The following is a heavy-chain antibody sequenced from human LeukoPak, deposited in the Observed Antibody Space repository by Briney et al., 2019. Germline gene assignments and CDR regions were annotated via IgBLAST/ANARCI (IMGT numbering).Heavy chain of an antibody. J-gene: IGHJ4*02. CDR1: GFTFSNYA. CDR3: AKEEGTIPTNLLDD. V-gene: IGHV3-30*04. Sequence: PGGSLRLSCAASGFTFSNYAMHWVRQAPGKGLEWVAIISYDGSNKYYADSVKGRFTISRDNSKNTLYLHMNSLRAEDTAVYYCAKEEGTIPTNLLDDWGQGTLVTVSS. CDR2: ISYDGSNK. D-gene: IGHD1-7*01.